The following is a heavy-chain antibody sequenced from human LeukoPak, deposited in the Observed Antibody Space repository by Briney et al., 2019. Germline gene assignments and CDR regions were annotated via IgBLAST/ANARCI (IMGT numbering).Heavy chain of an antibody. CDR2: IKQDGSEK. J-gene: IGHJ6*02. CDR1: GFTFSSYW. Sequence: GGSLRLSCAASGFTFSSYWMSWVRQAPGKGLEWVTNIKQDGSEKYYVDSVKGRFTISRDNAKNSLYLQMNSLRAEDTAVYYCARVNPYYDSSGYYSYYYDMDVWGQGTTVTVSS. CDR3: ARVNPYYDSSGYYSYYYDMDV. V-gene: IGHV3-7*01. D-gene: IGHD3-22*01.